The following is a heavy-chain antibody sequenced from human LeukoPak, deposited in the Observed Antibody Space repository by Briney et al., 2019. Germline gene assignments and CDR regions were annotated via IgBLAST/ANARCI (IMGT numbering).Heavy chain of an antibody. CDR3: ARASTPRNYFDH. V-gene: IGHV3-21*01. J-gene: IGHJ4*02. D-gene: IGHD4-23*01. CDR2: ISSSNSYI. Sequence: GGSLRLSCAASGFTFDSYTMNWVRQSPGKGLEWVSSISSSNSYIYYMDSVRGRFTISRDNAANSLYLQMDSLRVDDTAIYYCARASTPRNYFDHWGRGILVTVSS. CDR1: GFTFDSYT.